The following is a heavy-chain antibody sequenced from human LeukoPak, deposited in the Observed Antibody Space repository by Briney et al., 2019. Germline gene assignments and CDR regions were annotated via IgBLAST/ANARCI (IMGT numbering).Heavy chain of an antibody. CDR2: INNYNGKT. V-gene: IGHV1-18*01. D-gene: IGHD3-22*01. J-gene: IGHJ4*02. CDR3: AREGYYDSSGYCVY. Sequence: ASVKVSCKASGYTFTTYGSSWVRQAPGQGLEWMGWINNYNGKTKYAQKFQGRVTMTTDTSTSTAYMEVRSLTSDDTAVYYCAREGYYDSSGYCVYWGQGTLVTVSS. CDR1: GYTFTTYG.